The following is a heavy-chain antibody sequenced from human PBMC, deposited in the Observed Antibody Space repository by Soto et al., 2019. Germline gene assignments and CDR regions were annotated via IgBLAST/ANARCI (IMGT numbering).Heavy chain of an antibody. J-gene: IGHJ4*02. Sequence: GGSLRLSCAASGFTFRSYAMSWVRQAPGKGLEWVSVISGTGGTTYYADSVKGRFTISRDNSKSTLYLQMYSLRTDDTAVYYCAKYPEYSAYDGTYFDYWGQGTLVIGSS. V-gene: IGHV3-23*01. CDR2: ISGTGGTT. D-gene: IGHD5-12*01. CDR3: AKYPEYSAYDGTYFDY. CDR1: GFTFRSYA.